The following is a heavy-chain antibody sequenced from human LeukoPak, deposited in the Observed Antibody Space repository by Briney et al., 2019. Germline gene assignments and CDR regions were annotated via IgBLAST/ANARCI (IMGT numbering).Heavy chain of an antibody. CDR3: TRWARYCSSSSCYSWFDP. CDR2: MKIEGSEE. J-gene: IGHJ5*02. V-gene: IGHV3-7*01. Sequence: GGSLRLSCVASGFTFSSYWMSWVRQAPGKGLEWVANMKIEGSEEYYVDSVKGRFTISRDNAKNSLYLQMNSLRVDDTAVYYCTRWARYCSSSSCYSWFDPWGQGTLVTVSS. D-gene: IGHD2-2*01. CDR1: GFTFSSYW.